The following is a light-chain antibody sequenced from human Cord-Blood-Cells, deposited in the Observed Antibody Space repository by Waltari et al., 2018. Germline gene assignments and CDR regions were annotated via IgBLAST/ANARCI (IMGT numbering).Light chain of an antibody. CDR3: QQSYSTPGT. CDR1: QSISSY. V-gene: IGKV1-39*01. CDR2: AAS. J-gene: IGKJ1*01. Sequence: DIQMTQSPSSLSASVGDRVIITFRASQSISSYLNWYQQKPGKAPKLLIYAASSLQSGVPSRFSGSGSGTDCTLAISSLQPEDFATDDCQQSYSTPGTFGQGTKVEIK.